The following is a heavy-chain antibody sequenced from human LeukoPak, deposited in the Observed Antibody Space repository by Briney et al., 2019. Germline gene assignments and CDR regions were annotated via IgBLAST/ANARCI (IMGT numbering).Heavy chain of an antibody. CDR2: ISSNGGST. D-gene: IGHD2-15*01. V-gene: IGHV3-64*01. J-gene: IGHJ4*02. CDR3: ARVFRYCSGGSCPPHLDY. CDR1: GFTFSSYA. Sequence: GGSLRLSCAASGFTFSSYAMHWVRQAPGKGLEYVSAISSNGGSTYYANSVKGRFTISRDNSKNTLYLQMGSLRAEDMSVYYCARVFRYCSGGSCPPHLDYWGQGTLVTVSS.